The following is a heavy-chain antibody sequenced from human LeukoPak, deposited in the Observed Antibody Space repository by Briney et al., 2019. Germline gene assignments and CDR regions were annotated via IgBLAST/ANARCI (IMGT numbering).Heavy chain of an antibody. CDR2: ISYSGST. J-gene: IGHJ4*02. D-gene: IGHD3-10*01. CDR3: ARAGWIITSGIDY. Sequence: PSETLSLTCTLSGGYINSYFWGWIRQPPGKGLDWIGYISYSGSTYYTPSLGSRVTISVDTSKNEFSLNLNSVTAADTAVYYCARAGWIITSGIDYWGQGALVTVSS. CDR1: GGYINSYF. V-gene: IGHV4-59*08.